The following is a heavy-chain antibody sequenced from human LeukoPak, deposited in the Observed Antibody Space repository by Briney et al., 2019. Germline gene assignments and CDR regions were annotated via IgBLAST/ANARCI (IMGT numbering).Heavy chain of an antibody. D-gene: IGHD3-9*01. Sequence: GGSLRLSCTVSGFTLSSYEMTWFRQAPGKGLEWVSSIGYGGADSHYADSVKGRFTISRDNSKNTLYLQLSSLRAEDTAVYYCAREKGYDILTGYYWHWGQGTLVTVSS. CDR3: AREKGYDILTGYYWH. J-gene: IGHJ4*02. CDR1: GFTLSSYE. V-gene: IGHV3-23*01. CDR2: IGYGGADS.